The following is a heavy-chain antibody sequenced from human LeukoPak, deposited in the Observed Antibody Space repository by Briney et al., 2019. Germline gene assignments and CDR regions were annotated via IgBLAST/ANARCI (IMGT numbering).Heavy chain of an antibody. Sequence: SETLSLTCTVSGGSISSGDYYWSWIRQPPGKGLEWIGYIYYSGSTYYNPSLQSRVTISVDTSKNQFSLKLSSVTAADTAVYYCARARGGYSYGYYFDYWGQGTLVTVSS. V-gene: IGHV4-30-4*01. CDR1: GGSISSGDYY. CDR3: ARARGGYSYGYYFDY. J-gene: IGHJ4*02. CDR2: IYYSGST. D-gene: IGHD5-18*01.